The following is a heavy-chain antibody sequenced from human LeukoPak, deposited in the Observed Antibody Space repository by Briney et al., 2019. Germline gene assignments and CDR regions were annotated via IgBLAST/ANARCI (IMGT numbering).Heavy chain of an antibody. D-gene: IGHD1-26*01. J-gene: IGHJ4*02. Sequence: GGSPRLSCAASGFTFSSNWMHWVRQAPGKGLVWVSRINEDGSTTNYADSVKGRSTIFRDNAKNTLYLQMNSLRAEDTAVYYCVRDLGGRSGHWGQGTLVTVSS. CDR1: GFTFSSNW. CDR3: VRDLGGRSGH. V-gene: IGHV3-74*01. CDR2: INEDGSTT.